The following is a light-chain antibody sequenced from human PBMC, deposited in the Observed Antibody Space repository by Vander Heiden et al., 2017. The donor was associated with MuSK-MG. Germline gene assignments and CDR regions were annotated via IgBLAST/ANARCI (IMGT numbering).Light chain of an antibody. J-gene: IGKJ1*01. CDR3: QQYNSYSPWT. Sequence: DIQMTQSPSTLSASVGDRVTITCRASQSISKWLAWYHQKPGQAPKLLIYKASILESGVPSRFSGSGSGTEFTLTISSLQPDDFATYYCQQYNSYSPWTFGQGTKVEIK. CDR1: QSISKW. V-gene: IGKV1-5*03. CDR2: KAS.